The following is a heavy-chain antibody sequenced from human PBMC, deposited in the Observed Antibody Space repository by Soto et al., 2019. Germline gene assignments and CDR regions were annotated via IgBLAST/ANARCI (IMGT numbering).Heavy chain of an antibody. D-gene: IGHD4-4*01. CDR2: ISGSGGST. V-gene: IGHV3-23*01. CDR3: VPKVEMALQYYFDY. CDR1: GFTFSSYA. J-gene: IGHJ4*02. Sequence: GGSLRLSCAASGFTFSSYAMSWVRQAPGKGLEWVSAISGSGGSTYYADSVKGRFTISRDNSKNTLYLQMNSLRAEDTAVYYCVPKVEMALQYYFDYWGQGTLVTVSS.